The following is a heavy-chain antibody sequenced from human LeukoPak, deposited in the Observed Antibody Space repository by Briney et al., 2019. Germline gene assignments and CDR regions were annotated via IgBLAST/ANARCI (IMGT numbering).Heavy chain of an antibody. CDR3: VRHIENKVYYFDY. J-gene: IGHJ4*02. V-gene: IGHV5-51*01. D-gene: IGHD3-16*02. CDR1: GYSFTSYW. CDR2: IYPDDSDT. Sequence: KTGESLKISCKGSGYSFTSYWIGWVRQMPGKGLEWMGIIYPDDSDTRYSPSFQGQVTISADKSITTAYLQWSSLKASDTAMYYCVRHIENKVYYFDYWGQGTLVTVSS.